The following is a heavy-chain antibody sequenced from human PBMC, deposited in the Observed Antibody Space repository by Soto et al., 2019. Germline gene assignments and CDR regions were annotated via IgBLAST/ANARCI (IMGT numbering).Heavy chain of an antibody. V-gene: IGHV4-61*01. Sequence: QVQLQESGPGLVKPSETLSLTCTVSGGSVSSSSYYWSWIRQPPGKGLEWIGYIYYSGSTNYNPSLRSRVTIPVDTPKNQFSLKLRSVTAADTGVYFCARDSRGVSDALDLWGQGTMVTVSS. CDR1: GGSVSSSSYY. D-gene: IGHD3-10*01. J-gene: IGHJ3*01. CDR3: ARDSRGVSDALDL. CDR2: IYYSGST.